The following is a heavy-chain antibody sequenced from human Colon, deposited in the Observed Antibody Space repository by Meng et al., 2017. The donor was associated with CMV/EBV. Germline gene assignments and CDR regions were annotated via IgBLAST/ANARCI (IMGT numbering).Heavy chain of an antibody. J-gene: IGHJ6*02. CDR2: IRYDGSNK. D-gene: IGHD4-17*01. CDR3: AKSPVTTSYYYYYYGMDV. Sequence: GESLKISCAASGFTFSSYSMNWVRQAPGKGLEWLAFIRYDGSNKYYANSVKGRFTISRDNFKNTLYVQMNSLRAEDTAVYYCAKSPVTTSYYYYYYGMDVWGQGTTVTVSS. V-gene: IGHV3-30*02. CDR1: GFTFSSYS.